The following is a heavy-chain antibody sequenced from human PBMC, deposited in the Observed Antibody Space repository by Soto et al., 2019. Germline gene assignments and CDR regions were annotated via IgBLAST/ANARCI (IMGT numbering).Heavy chain of an antibody. Sequence: EASVKVSCKASGFTFTSSAVQLVRQARGQRLEWIGWIVVGSGNTNYAQKFQERVTITRDMSTSTAYMELSSLRSEDTAVYYCAAASATRFLEWLLHRGYYYYGMDVWGQGXTVTVSS. V-gene: IGHV1-58*01. D-gene: IGHD3-3*01. J-gene: IGHJ6*02. CDR3: AAASATRFLEWLLHRGYYYYGMDV. CDR2: IVVGSGNT. CDR1: GFTFTSSA.